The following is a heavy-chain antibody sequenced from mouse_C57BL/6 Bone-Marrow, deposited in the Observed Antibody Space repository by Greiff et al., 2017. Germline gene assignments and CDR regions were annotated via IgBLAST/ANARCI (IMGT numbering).Heavy chain of an antibody. CDR2: ISSGSSTI. CDR3: ARGDYAYEGAWFAY. CDR1: GFTFSDYG. D-gene: IGHD2-2*01. J-gene: IGHJ3*01. V-gene: IGHV5-17*01. Sequence: EVKLVESGGGLVNPGGSLKLSCAASGFTFSDYGMHWVRQAPEKGLKWVAYISSGSSTIYYTDTVKGRFTISRANAKNTLFLQMTSLRSEDTAMYYCARGDYAYEGAWFAYWGQGTLVTVSA.